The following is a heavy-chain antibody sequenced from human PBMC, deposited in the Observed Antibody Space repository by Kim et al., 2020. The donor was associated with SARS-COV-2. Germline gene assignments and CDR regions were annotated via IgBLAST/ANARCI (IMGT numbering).Heavy chain of an antibody. Sequence: GGSLRLSCAASGFTFDDYAMHWVRQAPGKGLEWVSLISGDGGSTYYADSVKGRFTISRDNSKNSLYLQMNSLRTEDTALYYCAKDIWFGSPIHYGMDVWGQGTTVTVSS. D-gene: IGHD3-10*01. CDR1: GFTFDDYA. V-gene: IGHV3-43*02. J-gene: IGHJ6*02. CDR2: ISGDGGST. CDR3: AKDIWFGSPIHYGMDV.